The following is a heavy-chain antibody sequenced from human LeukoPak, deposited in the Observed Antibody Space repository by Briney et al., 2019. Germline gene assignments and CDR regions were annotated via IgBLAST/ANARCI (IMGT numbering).Heavy chain of an antibody. V-gene: IGHV4-59*12. Sequence: SETLSLTCTVSGGSISTDYWNWIRQPPGKGLEWIGYIHYTGRTNYNPFLKSRLTISIDTSKNQFSLKLSSVTAADSAMYFCAREIRVATRRFDYWGRGTLLTVSS. CDR2: IHYTGRT. CDR1: GGSISTDY. J-gene: IGHJ4*02. CDR3: AREIRVATRRFDY. D-gene: IGHD6-6*01.